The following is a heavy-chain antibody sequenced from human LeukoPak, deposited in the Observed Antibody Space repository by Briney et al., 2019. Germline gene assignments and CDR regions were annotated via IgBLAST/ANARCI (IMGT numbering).Heavy chain of an antibody. V-gene: IGHV3-23*01. CDR3: TKVQYVYYGSGSYGMDV. CDR1: GFTFTNFA. J-gene: IGHJ6*01. Sequence: PGGSLRLSCAASGFTFTNFAMTWVRQAPGKGLECVSAIGGNGGNTYYADSVKGRFTISRDNSRNTLYLQMNSLRAEDTAVYYCTKVQYVYYGSGSYGMDVWGQGTTVTVSS. CDR2: IGGNGGNT. D-gene: IGHD3-10*01.